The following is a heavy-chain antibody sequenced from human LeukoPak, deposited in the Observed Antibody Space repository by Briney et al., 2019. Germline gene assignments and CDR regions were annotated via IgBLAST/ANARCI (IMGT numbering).Heavy chain of an antibody. D-gene: IGHD3-9*01. V-gene: IGHV4-34*01. Sequence: PSETLSLTCAVYGGSFSGYYWSWIRQPPGKGLEWIGEIKHSGSTNYNPSLKSRVTISVDTSKNQFSLKLSSVTAADTAVYYCARRTYYDILTGYSTFDYWGQGTLVTVSS. CDR2: IKHSGST. CDR3: ARRTYYDILTGYSTFDY. J-gene: IGHJ4*02. CDR1: GGSFSGYY.